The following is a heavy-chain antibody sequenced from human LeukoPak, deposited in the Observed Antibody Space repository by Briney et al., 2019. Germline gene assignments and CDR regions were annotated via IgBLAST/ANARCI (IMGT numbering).Heavy chain of an antibody. J-gene: IGHJ1*01. CDR1: GLTVHTTY. D-gene: IGHD3-22*01. CDR3: ARYYYDSSGYYHAEYFQH. V-gene: IGHV3-11*01. CDR2: ISSSGSTT. Sequence: GGSLRLSCGVSGLTVHTTYLTCVRKAPGKGLEGVSYISSSGSTTYYADSVKGRFTISRDNAKNSLYLQMNSLRAEDTAVYYCARYYYDSSGYYHAEYFQHWGQGTLVTVSS.